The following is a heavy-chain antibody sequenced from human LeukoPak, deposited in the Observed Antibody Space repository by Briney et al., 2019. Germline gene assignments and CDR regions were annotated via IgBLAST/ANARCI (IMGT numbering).Heavy chain of an antibody. D-gene: IGHD1-26*01. V-gene: IGHV1-2*02. CDR1: GYTFTGYY. J-gene: IGHJ4*02. CDR3: ARLPVIVGAWSPIDY. Sequence: ASVKVSCKAPGYTFTGYYMHWVRQAPGQGLEWMGWINPESGGTNYAQKFQGRVTMTSDTSISTAYMELTSLRSDDTAVYYCARLPVIVGAWSPIDYWGQGTRVTVSS. CDR2: INPESGGT.